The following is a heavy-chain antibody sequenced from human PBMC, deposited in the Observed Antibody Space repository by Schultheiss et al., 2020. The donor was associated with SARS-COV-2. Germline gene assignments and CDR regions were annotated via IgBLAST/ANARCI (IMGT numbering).Heavy chain of an antibody. D-gene: IGHD5-24*01. CDR1: GFTFSSYA. CDR2: ISWNSGSI. J-gene: IGHJ4*02. CDR3: SSRRDGYSSPDY. Sequence: GGSLRLSCAASGFTFSSYAMSWVRQAPGKGLEWVSGISWNSGSIGYADSVKGRFTISRDNSKNTLYLQMNSLKTEDTAVYYCSSRRDGYSSPDYWGQGTLVTVSS. V-gene: IGHV3-23*01.